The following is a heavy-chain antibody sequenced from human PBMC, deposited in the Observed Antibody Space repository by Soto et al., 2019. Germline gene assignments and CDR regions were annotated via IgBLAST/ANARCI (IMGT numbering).Heavy chain of an antibody. V-gene: IGHV4-34*01. D-gene: IGHD3-10*01. Sequence: PSETLSLTCAVYGGSFSGYYWSWIRQPPGKGLEWIGEINHSGSTNYNPSLKSRVTISVDTSKNQFSLKLSSVTAADTAVYYCARGLGVTMVRGVYRWFDPWGQGTLVTVSS. J-gene: IGHJ5*02. CDR3: ARGLGVTMVRGVYRWFDP. CDR2: INHSGST. CDR1: GGSFSGYY.